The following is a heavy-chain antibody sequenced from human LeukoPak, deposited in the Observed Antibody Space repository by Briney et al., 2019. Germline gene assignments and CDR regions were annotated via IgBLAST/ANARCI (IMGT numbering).Heavy chain of an antibody. CDR3: ARVNKYGSGSYYISS. D-gene: IGHD3-10*01. CDR1: GGSISSYY. Sequence: PSETLSLTCTVSGGSISSYYWSWIRQPPGKGLEWIGYIYYSGNTNYNPSLKSRVTISVDTSKNEFSLKVSSVTAADTAVYYCARVNKYGSGSYYISSWGQGTLVTVSS. V-gene: IGHV4-59*01. CDR2: IYYSGNT. J-gene: IGHJ5*02.